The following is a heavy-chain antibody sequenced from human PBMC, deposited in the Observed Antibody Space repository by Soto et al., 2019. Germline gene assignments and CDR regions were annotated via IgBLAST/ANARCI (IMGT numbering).Heavy chain of an antibody. D-gene: IGHD2-15*01. CDR3: ARDFACSGGSCPPYFDY. J-gene: IGHJ4*02. CDR2: IKQDGSEK. Sequence: EVQLVESGGGLVQPGGSLRLSCAASGFTFSSSWMSWVRQAPGKGLEWVANIKQDGSEKYYVDSVKGRFTISRDNAKNLLYLKMNRLRAEDTAVYYCARDFACSGGSCPPYFDYWGQGTLVTVSS. CDR1: GFTFSSSW. V-gene: IGHV3-7*01.